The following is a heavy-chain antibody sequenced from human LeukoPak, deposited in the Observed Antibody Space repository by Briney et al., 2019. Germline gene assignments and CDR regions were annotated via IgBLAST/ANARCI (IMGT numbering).Heavy chain of an antibody. J-gene: IGHJ4*02. V-gene: IGHV3-23*01. CDR1: GFTFSSYA. CDR2: ISGSGGST. D-gene: IGHD3-10*01. CDR3: AKSPVLLWFGELSY. Sequence: AGGSLRLSCAASGFTFSSYAMSWVRQAPGKGLEWVSAISGSGGSTYYADSVKGRFTISRDNSKNTLYLQMNSLRAEDTAVYYCAKSPVLLWFGELSYWGQGTLVTVSP.